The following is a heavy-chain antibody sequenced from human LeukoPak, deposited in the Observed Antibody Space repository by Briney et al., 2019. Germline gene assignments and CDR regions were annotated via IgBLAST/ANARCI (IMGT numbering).Heavy chain of an antibody. CDR3: ASQTMVRGGVDAFDI. V-gene: IGHV3-7*03. CDR1: GSTFSSYW. D-gene: IGHD3-10*01. J-gene: IGHJ3*02. Sequence: GGSLRLSCAASGSTFSSYWMSWVRQARGRGLEWVANKKQDGSEKYYVDSVKGRFTISRDNAKNSLYLQMNSLRAEDTAVYYCASQTMVRGGVDAFDIWGQGTMVTVSS. CDR2: KKQDGSEK.